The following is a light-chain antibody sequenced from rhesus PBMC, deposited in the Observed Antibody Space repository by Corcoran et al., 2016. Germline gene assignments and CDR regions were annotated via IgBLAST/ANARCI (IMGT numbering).Light chain of an antibody. CDR1: QGISSY. J-gene: IGKJ2*01. Sequence: DIQMTQSPSSLSASVGDRVTITCRTSQGISSYLAWYQQKPGKAPKLLIYEAFSLQSGVPSRVSGSGPGTAFTHTISSLQPEDFATYYCQPHDSYPYSFGQGTTVEIK. CDR3: QPHDSYPYS. CDR2: EAF. V-gene: IGKV1-25*01.